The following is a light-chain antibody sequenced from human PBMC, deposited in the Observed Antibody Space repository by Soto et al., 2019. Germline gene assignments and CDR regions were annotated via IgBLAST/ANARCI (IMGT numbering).Light chain of an antibody. CDR3: QQCGSSPNT. Sequence: EIVLTQSPATLSLSPGERATLSCRASQSVSSYLAWYQQKPGQAPRLLIYDASNRATGIPARFSGSGSGTEFTLSIGRLEPEDFAVYYCQQCGSSPNTFGQGTRLEIK. V-gene: IGKV3-11*01. J-gene: IGKJ5*01. CDR2: DAS. CDR1: QSVSSY.